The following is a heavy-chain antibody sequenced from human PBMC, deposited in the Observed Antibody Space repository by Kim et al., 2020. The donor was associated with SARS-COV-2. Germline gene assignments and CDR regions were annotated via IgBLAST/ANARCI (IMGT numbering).Heavy chain of an antibody. CDR2: TI. J-gene: IGHJ4*02. D-gene: IGHD6-19*01. Sequence: TISYAGSVKSRFTISTDNANNSLYLQMNSLRAEDTAVYYCARAVAGTFDYWGQGTLVTVSS. V-gene: IGHV3-48*03. CDR3: ARAVAGTFDY.